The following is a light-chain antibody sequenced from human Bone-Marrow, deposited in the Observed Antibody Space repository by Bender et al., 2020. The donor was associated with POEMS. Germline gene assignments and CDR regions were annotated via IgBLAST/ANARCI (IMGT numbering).Light chain of an antibody. CDR2: DVS. CDR1: SSDVGGYNY. CDR3: QSYDNSLGGWV. J-gene: IGLJ3*02. Sequence: QSALTQPASVSGSPGQSITISCTGTSSDVGGYNYVSWFQQHPGKAPKLMIYDVSNRPSGVSNRFSGSKSGNTASLTNSGLQAEDEADYYCQSYDNSLGGWVFGGGTKLTVL. V-gene: IGLV2-14*01.